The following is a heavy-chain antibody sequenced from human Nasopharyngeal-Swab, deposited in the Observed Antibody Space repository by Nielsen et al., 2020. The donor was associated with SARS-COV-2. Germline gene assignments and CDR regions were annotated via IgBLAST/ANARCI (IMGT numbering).Heavy chain of an antibody. D-gene: IGHD4-17*01. Sequence: SETLLTCTVSGGSISHYYWSWIRQPPGKALEWIGYIYYTGITDYSPSLKSRVAISVATSQNQFSLELNSVTAADTAVYYCARGPAHGDYGGWYFDLWGRGTLVTVSS. J-gene: IGHJ2*01. CDR2: IYYTGIT. CDR3: ARGPAHGDYGGWYFDL. CDR1: GGSISHYY. V-gene: IGHV4-59*01.